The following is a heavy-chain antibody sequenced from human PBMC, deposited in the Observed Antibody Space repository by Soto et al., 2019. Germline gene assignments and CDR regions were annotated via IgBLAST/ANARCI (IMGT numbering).Heavy chain of an antibody. CDR1: GFTFSSYS. Sequence: GGSLRLSCAASGFTFSSYSMNWVRQAPGKGLEWVSYISSSSSTIYYADSVKGRFTISRDNAKNSLYLQMNSLRDEDTAVYYCARDQYDFWSGLAIHFDYWGQGTLVTVSS. V-gene: IGHV3-48*02. J-gene: IGHJ4*02. CDR3: ARDQYDFWSGLAIHFDY. D-gene: IGHD3-3*01. CDR2: ISSSSSTI.